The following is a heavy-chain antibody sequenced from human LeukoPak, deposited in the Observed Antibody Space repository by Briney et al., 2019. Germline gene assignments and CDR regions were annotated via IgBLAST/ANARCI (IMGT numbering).Heavy chain of an antibody. CDR1: GFTFGDYS. CDR2: IRRKGYGGTT. CDR3: TRDHDFWSGPFDV. D-gene: IGHD3-3*01. V-gene: IGHV3-49*04. J-gene: IGHJ6*04. Sequence: PGGSLRLSCTASGFTFGDYSLSWVRQAPEKVLEWVGYIRRKGYGGTTEYAPSVKGRFIISRDDSKSTAYLQMNSLKTEDTAVYYCTRDHDFWSGPFDVWGKGTTVTVSS.